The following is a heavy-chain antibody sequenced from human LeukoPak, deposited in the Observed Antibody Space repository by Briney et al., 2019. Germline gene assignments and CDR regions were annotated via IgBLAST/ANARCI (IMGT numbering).Heavy chain of an antibody. CDR1: GYTFTSYD. CDR2: MNPNSGNT. CDR3: ARYGTVTTDFDY. Sequence: ASVKVSCKASGYTFTSYDINWVRQATGQGLEWMGWMNPNSGNTGYAQKFQGRVTMTRNTSISTAYMELSSLRSEDTAVYYCARYGTVTTDFDYWGQGTLVTVSS. J-gene: IGHJ4*02. D-gene: IGHD4-17*01. V-gene: IGHV1-8*01.